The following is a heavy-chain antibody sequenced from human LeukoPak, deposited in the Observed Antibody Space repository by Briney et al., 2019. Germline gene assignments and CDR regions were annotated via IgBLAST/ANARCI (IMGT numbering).Heavy chain of an antibody. CDR2: ISYDGSNK. Sequence: GGSLRLSCAASGFTFTTYWMHWVRQAPGKGLEWVAVISYDGSNKYYADSVKGRFTISRDNSKNTLYLQMSNLRAEDTAVYFCARGGGLDVWGQGATVTVSS. CDR1: GFTFTTYW. D-gene: IGHD3-16*01. CDR3: ARGGGLDV. J-gene: IGHJ6*02. V-gene: IGHV3-30*03.